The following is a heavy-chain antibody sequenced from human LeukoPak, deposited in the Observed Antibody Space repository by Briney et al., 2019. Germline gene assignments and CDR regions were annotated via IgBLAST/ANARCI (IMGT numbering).Heavy chain of an antibody. CDR3: ARDSAYCGGDCYLFDI. CDR1: TFTFSDYY. CDR2: ISGSGSTI. J-gene: IGHJ3*02. V-gene: IGHV3-11*04. D-gene: IGHD2-21*01. Sequence: GGSLRLSCAASTFTFSDYYMTWIRQAPGKGLEWVSYISGSGSTIYYADSVKGRFTISRDNAKNTLYLQMNSLRAEDTAVYYCARDSAYCGGDCYLFDIWGQGTMVTVSS.